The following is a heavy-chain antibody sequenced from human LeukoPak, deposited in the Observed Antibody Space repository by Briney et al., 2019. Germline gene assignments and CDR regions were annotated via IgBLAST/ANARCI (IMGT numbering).Heavy chain of an antibody. J-gene: IGHJ4*02. CDR3: ARQIYGDLYYFDY. CDR2: IYYSGSS. D-gene: IGHD4-17*01. Sequence: SETLSLTCTVSGGSISSGDYYWSQIRQSPGKGLEWIGYIYYSGSSYYIPSLKSRVTMSVDTSKNQFSLRLSSVTATDTAVYYCARQIYGDLYYFDYWGQGTLVTVSS. V-gene: IGHV4-30-4*01. CDR1: GGSISSGDYY.